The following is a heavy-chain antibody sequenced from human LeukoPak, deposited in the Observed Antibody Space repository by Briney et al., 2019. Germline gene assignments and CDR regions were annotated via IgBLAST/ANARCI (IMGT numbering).Heavy chain of an antibody. D-gene: IGHD2-2*01. CDR2: INQSGST. V-gene: IGHV4-34*01. J-gene: IGHJ6*03. CDR3: AAGCSSTSCYWYYYTDV. CDR1: GGSFSGYY. Sequence: PSETLSLTCAVYGGSFSGYYWSWIRQRPGKGLEWIGEINQSGSTNYNPSLKSRVTISVDTSKEQFSLRLSPVTAADTAVYYCAAGCSSTSCYWYYYTDVWGKGTTVTVSS.